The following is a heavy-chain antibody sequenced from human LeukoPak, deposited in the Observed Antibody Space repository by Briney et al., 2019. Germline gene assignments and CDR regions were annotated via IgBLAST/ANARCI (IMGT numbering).Heavy chain of an antibody. CDR1: GFTFSSYA. CDR2: ISYDGSNK. Sequence: GGSLRLSCAASGFTFSSYAMHWVRQAPGKGLEWVAVISYDGSNKYYADSVKGRFTISRDNSKNTLYLQMNSLRPEDTAIYYCAKEGGGIVGAPLDYYYYGMDVWGQGTTVTVSS. D-gene: IGHD1-26*01. J-gene: IGHJ6*02. CDR3: AKEGGGIVGAPLDYYYYGMDV. V-gene: IGHV3-30-3*01.